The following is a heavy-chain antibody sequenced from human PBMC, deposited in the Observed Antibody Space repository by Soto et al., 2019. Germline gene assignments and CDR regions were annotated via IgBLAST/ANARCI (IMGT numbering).Heavy chain of an antibody. CDR2: IYCNDDQ. V-gene: IGHV2-5*01. J-gene: IGHJ6*02. D-gene: IGHD4-17*01. CDR3: AHSPGYGDYPPLDDYGMDV. Sequence: SGPTLVNPTQTLTLTCTLSGFSLSTSGVGVGWIRQPPGKALEWLALIYCNDDQRYSPSLKSRLTITKDTSKNQVVLTMTNMDPVEQATYYGAHSPGYGDYPPLDDYGMDVWGQGTTVTVSS. CDR1: GFSLSTSGVG.